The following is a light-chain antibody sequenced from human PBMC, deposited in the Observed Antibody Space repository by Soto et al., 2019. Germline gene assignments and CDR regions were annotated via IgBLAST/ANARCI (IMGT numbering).Light chain of an antibody. J-gene: IGKJ3*01. CDR1: QSVSSSF. CDR3: QQYDSSPST. CDR2: GAS. V-gene: IGKV3-20*01. Sequence: EIVLTQSPGTLSLSPGEIATLSCRASQSVSSSFLAWYQQKPGQAPRLLIYGASSRATGIPDRFSGSGSGTDFTLTISRLEPEDFAVYYCQQYDSSPSTFGTGTKVDIK.